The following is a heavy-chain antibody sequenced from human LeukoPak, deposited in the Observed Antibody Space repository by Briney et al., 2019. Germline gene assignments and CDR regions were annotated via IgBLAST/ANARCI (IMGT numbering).Heavy chain of an antibody. D-gene: IGHD3-22*01. CDR3: ATGSNRYDSSDFDY. J-gene: IGHJ4*02. CDR1: GFTFSNAW. V-gene: IGHV3-15*01. CDR2: IYSKTDGGTT. Sequence: GGSLRLSCAASGFTFSNAWMNWVRQAPGKGLDWVGRIYSKTDGGTTEYAAPVKGRFSISRDDSKNTLDLQMHSLKTDDTALYYCATGSNRYDSSDFDYWGQGTLVTVSS.